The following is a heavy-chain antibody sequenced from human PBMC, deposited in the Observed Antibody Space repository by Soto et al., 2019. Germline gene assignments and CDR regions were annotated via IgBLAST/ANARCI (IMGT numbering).Heavy chain of an antibody. J-gene: IGHJ6*02. Sequence: SETLSLTCTVSGGSISYEYYHWTWIRQSPGKGLEWIGYIHYSGSINYNPSLKSRVTISVDTSKNQFSLKLSSVTAADTAVYYCARAFPGGNYYYGMDVWGQGTTVTVSS. V-gene: IGHV4-61*01. D-gene: IGHD1-26*01. CDR1: GGSISYEYYH. CDR3: ARAFPGGNYYYGMDV. CDR2: IHYSGSI.